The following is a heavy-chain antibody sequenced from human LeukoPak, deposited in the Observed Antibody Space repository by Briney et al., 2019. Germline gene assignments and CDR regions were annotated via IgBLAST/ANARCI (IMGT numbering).Heavy chain of an antibody. CDR2: IYPGDSDT. J-gene: IGHJ4*02. V-gene: IGHV5-51*01. D-gene: IGHD1-26*01. CDR1: GYIFTSYW. CDR3: ARHSLGVVGATGERDY. Sequence: GEPLKISCKGSGYIFTSYWIGWVRQMPGKGLEWMGIIYPGDSDTRYSPSFQGQVTISADKSISTAYLQWSSLKASDTAMYYCARHSLGVVGATGERDYWGQGTLVTVSS.